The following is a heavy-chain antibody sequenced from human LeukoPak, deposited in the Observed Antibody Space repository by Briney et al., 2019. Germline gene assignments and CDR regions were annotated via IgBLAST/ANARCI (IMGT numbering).Heavy chain of an antibody. Sequence: SETLSLTCTVSGGSISSSSHSWGWIRQPPGKGLEWTGTIYYTGRTYYNPSLESRLTISVDTSKNQFSLKLTSVTATDTAIYYCAQSLGSGNWIGNWFDPWGQGTLVTVSS. CDR3: AQSLGSGNWIGNWFDP. D-gene: IGHD1-1*01. J-gene: IGHJ5*02. CDR1: GGSISSSSHS. CDR2: IYYTGRT. V-gene: IGHV4-39*01.